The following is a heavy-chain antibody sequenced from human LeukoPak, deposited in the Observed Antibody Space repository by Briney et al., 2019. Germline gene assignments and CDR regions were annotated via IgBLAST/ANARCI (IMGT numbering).Heavy chain of an antibody. Sequence: GGSLRLSCAASGFTFSSYSMKWVRQARGKGGEGVSYISSSRSTIYYADSVKGRFTISRDKAQNSLYLQMTRLRAEDTAVYYCARSLLWFGELPLDYWGQGTLVTVSS. D-gene: IGHD3-10*01. V-gene: IGHV3-48*01. CDR1: GFTFSSYS. J-gene: IGHJ4*02. CDR2: ISSSRSTI. CDR3: ARSLLWFGELPLDY.